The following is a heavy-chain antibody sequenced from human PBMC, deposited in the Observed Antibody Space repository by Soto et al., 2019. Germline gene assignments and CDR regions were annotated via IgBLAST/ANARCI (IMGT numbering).Heavy chain of an antibody. J-gene: IGHJ6*03. V-gene: IGHV2-70*11. CDR3: ARIGSDRESRDKDATYYYYYMDV. CDR1: GFSLSTSGMC. D-gene: IGHD5-12*01. CDR2: IDWDDDK. Sequence: GSGPTLVNPTQTLTLTCTFSGFSLSTSGMCVSWIRQPPGKALEWLARIDWDDDKYYSTSLKTRLTISKDTSKNQVVLTMTNMDPVDTATYYCARIGSDRESRDKDATYYYYYMDVWGKGTTVTVSS.